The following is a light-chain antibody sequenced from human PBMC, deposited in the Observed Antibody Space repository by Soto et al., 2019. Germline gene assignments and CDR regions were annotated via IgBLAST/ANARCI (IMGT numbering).Light chain of an antibody. CDR2: GAA. CDR3: QQYGTSPIT. J-gene: IGKJ5*01. CDR1: QRVSSSY. Sequence: EIVLTQSPGTLSLSPGGRATLSLRARQRVSSSYLAWYQQKAGQAPRLLIYGAASWATGILYGFSGGGSGTDLALTSSRLEPYDFAVYYCQQYGTSPITFGQGTRLEIK. V-gene: IGKV3-20*01.